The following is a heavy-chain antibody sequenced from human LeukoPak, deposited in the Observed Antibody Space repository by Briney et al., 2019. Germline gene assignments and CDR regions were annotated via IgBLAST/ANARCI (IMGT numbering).Heavy chain of an antibody. J-gene: IGHJ4*02. Sequence: ASVKVSCKASGGTFSSYAINWVRQATGQGLEWMGWMNPNSGTTGYAQKFQGRVTMTRNTSINTAYMELSSLKSEDTAVYYCAREIAVAGVPFDHWGQGTLVTVSS. V-gene: IGHV1-8*02. CDR1: GGTFSSYA. CDR2: MNPNSGTT. D-gene: IGHD6-19*01. CDR3: AREIAVAGVPFDH.